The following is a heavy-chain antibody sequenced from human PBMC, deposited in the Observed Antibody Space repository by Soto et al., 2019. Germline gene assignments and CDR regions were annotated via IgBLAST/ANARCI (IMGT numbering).Heavy chain of an antibody. J-gene: IGHJ5*02. Sequence: QVQLQESGPGLVKPSGTLSLTCAVSGGSVSSDRWWTWVRQAPGKGLEWIGEIHSYGSTNYNQSLKSRVPIVVDKFKNQSSVTLTSVTAADTAVYFCAGQWLAGYGAFDTWGQGTLVTVSS. CDR2: IHSYGST. D-gene: IGHD6-19*01. CDR3: AGQWLAGYGAFDT. V-gene: IGHV4-4*02. CDR1: GGSVSSDRW.